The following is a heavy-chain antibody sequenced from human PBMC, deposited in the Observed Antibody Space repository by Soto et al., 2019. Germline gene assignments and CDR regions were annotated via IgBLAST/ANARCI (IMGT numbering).Heavy chain of an antibody. Sequence: EVQLVESGGGLVQPGGSLRLSCAASGFTFSSYWMSWVRQAPGKGLEWVANIKQDGSEKYYVDSVKGRFTISRDNAKNSLYLQMNSLRVEDKAVYYCARDYGPRAGYAFDIWGQGTMVTVSS. CDR1: GFTFSSYW. J-gene: IGHJ3*02. D-gene: IGHD3-16*01. CDR2: IKQDGSEK. V-gene: IGHV3-7*01. CDR3: ARDYGPRAGYAFDI.